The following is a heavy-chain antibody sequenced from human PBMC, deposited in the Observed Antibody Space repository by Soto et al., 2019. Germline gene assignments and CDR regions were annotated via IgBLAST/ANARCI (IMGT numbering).Heavy chain of an antibody. CDR1: GDSFNDYY. CDR2: INPNGGVT. D-gene: IGHD5-12*01. Sequence: QVQLVQSGAEVRKPGASVTVSCRSSGDSFNDYYIHWVRQAPGQGFEWMGWINPNGGVTKYAQKLQGWVSMTRDTSIRTVYMQLSRLRSDDTAVYYCARESGGATATLDYYYFYMDVWGTGTTVTVSS. CDR3: ARESGGATATLDYYYFYMDV. J-gene: IGHJ6*03. V-gene: IGHV1-2*04.